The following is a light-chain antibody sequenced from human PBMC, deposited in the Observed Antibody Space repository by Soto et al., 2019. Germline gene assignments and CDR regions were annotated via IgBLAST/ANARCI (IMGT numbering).Light chain of an antibody. CDR3: QQYGSSGT. V-gene: IGKV3-20*01. Sequence: DIVMTQSPLSLPVTPGEPASISCGSSQSVSNNYLAWYQQKPGQAPRLLIYGASNRATGIPDRFSGSGSGTDFTLTISRLEPEDFAVYYCQQYGSSGTFGQGTKVDIK. CDR1: QSVSNNY. J-gene: IGKJ1*01. CDR2: GAS.